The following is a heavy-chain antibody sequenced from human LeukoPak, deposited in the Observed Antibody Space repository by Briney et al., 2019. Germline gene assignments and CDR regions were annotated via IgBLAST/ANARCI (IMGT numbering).Heavy chain of an antibody. CDR3: ARDDYYDSSGYYEYANAFDI. J-gene: IGHJ3*02. CDR2: ISYDGSNK. CDR1: GFTFSSYA. D-gene: IGHD3-22*01. V-gene: IGHV3-30-3*01. Sequence: GGSLRLSCAASGFTFSSYAIHWVRQAPGKGLEWVAVISYDGSNKYYADSVKGRFTISRDNSKNTLYLQMNSLRAEDTAVYYCARDDYYDSSGYYEYANAFDIWGQGTMVTVSS.